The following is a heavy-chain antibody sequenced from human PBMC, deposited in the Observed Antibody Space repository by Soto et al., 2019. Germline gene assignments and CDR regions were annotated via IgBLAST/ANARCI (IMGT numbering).Heavy chain of an antibody. J-gene: IGHJ4*02. CDR2: IYPGDSDT. Sequence: EVQLVQSGAEVKKPGESLKISCKGSGYSFTSYWIGWVRQMPGKGLEWMGIIYPGDSDTRYSPSFQGQVTISADKSIRTSYQQWSRLKASDTAMYYYARHGVGDIMTGQPDYWGQGTLVTVSS. D-gene: IGHD3-9*01. V-gene: IGHV5-51*01. CDR1: GYSFTSYW. CDR3: ARHGVGDIMTGQPDY.